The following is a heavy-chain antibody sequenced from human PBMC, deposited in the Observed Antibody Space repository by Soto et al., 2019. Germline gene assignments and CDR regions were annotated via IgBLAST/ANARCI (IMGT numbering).Heavy chain of an antibody. V-gene: IGHV3-21*04. CDR1: GFTFTRYS. CDR3: VKDESINWYSGHFRH. J-gene: IGHJ1*01. Sequence: PGGSLRLSCAASGFTFTRYSMNWVRQAPGKGLEWVSSISSTTNYIYYADSMKGRFTVSRDNAKNSVYLEMNSLSAEDTAFYYCVKDESINWYSGHFRHWGQGTLVTVS. D-gene: IGHD6-13*01. CDR2: ISSTTNYI.